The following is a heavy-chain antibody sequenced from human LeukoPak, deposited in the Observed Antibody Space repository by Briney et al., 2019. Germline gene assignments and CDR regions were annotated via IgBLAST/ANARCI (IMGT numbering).Heavy chain of an antibody. V-gene: IGHV3-21*01. CDR2: ISSSSSYI. Sequence: KPGGSLRRSCAASGFTFSSYSMNWVRQAPGKGLEWVSSISSSSSYIYYADSVKGRFTISRDNAKNSLYLQMNSLRAEDTAVYYCARARGLISIVAAPDYWGQGTLVTVSS. CDR1: GFTFSSYS. J-gene: IGHJ4*02. D-gene: IGHD2-15*01. CDR3: ARARGLISIVAAPDY.